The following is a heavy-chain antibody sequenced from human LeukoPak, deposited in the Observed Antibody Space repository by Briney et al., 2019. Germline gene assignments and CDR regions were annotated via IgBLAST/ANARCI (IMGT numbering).Heavy chain of an antibody. V-gene: IGHV1-69*13. D-gene: IGHD3-9*01. CDR2: IIPIFGTA. CDR3: ARGTSPRQVYDILTGYYNPRFDY. J-gene: IGHJ4*02. Sequence: SVKVSCKASGGTFSSYAISWVRQAPGQGLEWMGGIIPIFGTANYAQKFQGRVTITADESTSTAYMELSSLRSEDTAVYYCARGTSPRQVYDILTGYYNPRFDYWGQGTLVTVSS. CDR1: GGTFSSYA.